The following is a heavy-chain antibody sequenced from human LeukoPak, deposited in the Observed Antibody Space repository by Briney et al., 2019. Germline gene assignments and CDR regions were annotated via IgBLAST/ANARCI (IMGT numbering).Heavy chain of an antibody. CDR1: GFSVSSNY. Sequence: GGSLRLSCAASGFSVSSNYMCWVRQAPGKGLEWVSLIYSAGSTYYADSVEGRFTISRDNSKNTLYLHMNNLRVEDTAVYYCASGLRAVWIQLSGPDYWGQGALVTVS. D-gene: IGHD5-18*01. J-gene: IGHJ4*02. CDR3: ASGLRAVWIQLSGPDY. CDR2: IYSAGST. V-gene: IGHV3-53*01.